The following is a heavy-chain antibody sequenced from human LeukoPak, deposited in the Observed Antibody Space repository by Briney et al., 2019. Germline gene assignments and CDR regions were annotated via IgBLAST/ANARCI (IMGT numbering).Heavy chain of an antibody. Sequence: GGSLRLSCAASGFTFSSSGMHWVRQAPGKGLEWVAVISYDGSNKYCADSVKGRFTFSRDNSKNTLYLQMNSLRAEDTAVYYCAKEYCSNSVCHSLDYWGQGTLVTVSS. V-gene: IGHV3-30*18. J-gene: IGHJ4*02. D-gene: IGHD2-8*01. CDR2: ISYDGSNK. CDR1: GFTFSSSG. CDR3: AKEYCSNSVCHSLDY.